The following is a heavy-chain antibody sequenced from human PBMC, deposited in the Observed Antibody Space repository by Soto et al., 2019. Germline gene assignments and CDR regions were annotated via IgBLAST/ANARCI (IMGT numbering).Heavy chain of an antibody. Sequence: QLQLHESGPGLVKPSQTLSLTCTVSGGSIRSGDYYWSWIRQTPERGLEWCGYVHYSGNTFYNPSLKSRATISLDTSRNQFSLNLSSVTAADSAVYYCAREIMAADHFDYWGQGALVTVSS. J-gene: IGHJ4*02. D-gene: IGHD6-13*01. CDR3: AREIMAADHFDY. CDR1: GGSIRSGDYY. V-gene: IGHV4-30-4*01. CDR2: VHYSGNT.